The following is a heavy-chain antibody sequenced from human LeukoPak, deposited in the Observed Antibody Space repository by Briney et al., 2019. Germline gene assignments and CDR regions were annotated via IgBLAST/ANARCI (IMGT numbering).Heavy chain of an antibody. CDR2: INHSGST. CDR3: ARSSGSYDYYYYMDV. J-gene: IGHJ6*03. CDR1: GGSFSGYY. Sequence: SETLSLTCAVYGGSFSGYYWSWIRQPPGKGLEWMGEINHSGSTNYNPSLKSRVTISVDTSKNQVSLKLSSVTAADTAVYSCARSSGSYDYYYYMDVWGKGTTVTVSS. D-gene: IGHD3-22*01. V-gene: IGHV4-34*01.